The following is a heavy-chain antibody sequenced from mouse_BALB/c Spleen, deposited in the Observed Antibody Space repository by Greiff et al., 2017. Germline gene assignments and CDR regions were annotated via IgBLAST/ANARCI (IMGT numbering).Heavy chain of an antibody. CDR1: GYTFTSYW. D-gene: IGHD5-5*01. Sequence: QVHVKQPGAELVKPGASVKLSCKASGYTFTSYWMHWVKQRPGQGLEWIGEIDPSDSYTNYNQKFKGKATLTVDKSSSTAYMQLSSLTSEDSAVYYCARGGLPPGYFDVWGAGTTVTVSS. CDR2: IDPSDSYT. CDR3: ARGGLPPGYFDV. J-gene: IGHJ1*01. V-gene: IGHV1-69*02.